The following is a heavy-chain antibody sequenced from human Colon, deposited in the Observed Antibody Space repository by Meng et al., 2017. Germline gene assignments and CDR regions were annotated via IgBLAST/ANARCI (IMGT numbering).Heavy chain of an antibody. CDR2: IYYSGST. D-gene: IGHD5-12*01. CDR3: ARDSGYDKNWFDP. J-gene: IGHJ5*02. Sequence: VPLQESGPGLVRPSETLSLTCTVSGGSVISNSYYWSWIRQPPGKGLEWIGFIYYSGSTNYNPSLKSRVTISVDTSKNQFSLKVSSVTAADTAVYYCARDSGYDKNWFDPWGQGTLVTVSS. CDR1: GGSVISNSYY. V-gene: IGHV4-61*01.